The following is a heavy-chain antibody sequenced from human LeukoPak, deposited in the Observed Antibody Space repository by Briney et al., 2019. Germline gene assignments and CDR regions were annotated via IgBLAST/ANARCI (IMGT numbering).Heavy chain of an antibody. V-gene: IGHV1-18*01. CDR3: VRRLKAAPAHDY. Sequence: ASVTVSCKASGYTFTSYGISWVRQAPGQGLAWMGWISAYNGNTNYAQKLQGRGTMTTDTSPSTAHMELRSLRSDDTAVYYCVRRLKAAPAHDYWGQGTLVTVSS. D-gene: IGHD6-6*01. J-gene: IGHJ4*02. CDR2: ISAYNGNT. CDR1: GYTFTSYG.